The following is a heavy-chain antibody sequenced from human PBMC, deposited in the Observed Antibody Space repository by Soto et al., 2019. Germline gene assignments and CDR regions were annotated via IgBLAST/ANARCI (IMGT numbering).Heavy chain of an antibody. CDR2: RSAYNGNK. D-gene: IGHD3-22*01. J-gene: IGHJ4*02. CDR3: AAGGGDSSGYSDFDY. CDR1: GYTFTSYG. V-gene: IGHV1-18*01. Sequence: ASVKVSCKASGYTFTSYGISWVLQAPGQGLEWMGWRSAYNGNKNYAQKLRGRVTMTTDTSTSTAYMELRSLRSDATAVSYCAAGGGDSSGYSDFDYWGQGTLVTVSS.